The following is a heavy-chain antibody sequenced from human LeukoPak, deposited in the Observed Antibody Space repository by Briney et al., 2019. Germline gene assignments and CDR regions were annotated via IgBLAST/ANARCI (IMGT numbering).Heavy chain of an antibody. J-gene: IGHJ3*02. CDR1: GYTFTSYY. Sequence: ASVKVSCKASGYTFTSYYMHWVRQAPGQGLEWMGIINPSGGSTSYAQKFQGRVTMTRDTSTSTVYMKLSSLRSEDTAVYYCAREDRRITIFGVVTLDAFDIWGQGTMVTVSS. CDR3: AREDRRITIFGVVTLDAFDI. CDR2: INPSGGST. V-gene: IGHV1-46*01. D-gene: IGHD3-3*01.